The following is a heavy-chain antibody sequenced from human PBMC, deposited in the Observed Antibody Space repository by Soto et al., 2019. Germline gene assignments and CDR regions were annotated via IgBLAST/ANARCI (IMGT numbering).Heavy chain of an antibody. D-gene: IGHD3-3*01. CDR2: ISSSSSTI. Sequence: GGSLRLSCAASGFTSSSYSMNWVRQAPGKGLEWVSYISSSSSTIYYADSVKGRFTISRDNAKNSLYLQMNSLRAEDTAVYYCARPRFLESIEYCYYMDVWGKGTTVTVSS. V-gene: IGHV3-48*01. CDR3: ARPRFLESIEYCYYMDV. J-gene: IGHJ6*03. CDR1: GFTSSSYS.